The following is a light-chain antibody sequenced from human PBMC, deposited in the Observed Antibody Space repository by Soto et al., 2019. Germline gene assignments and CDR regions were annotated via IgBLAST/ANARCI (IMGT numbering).Light chain of an antibody. CDR3: QQYNNWPRT. CDR1: RSLSSD. CDR2: GAS. J-gene: IGKJ1*01. V-gene: IGKV3-15*01. Sequence: IVLMQSPDTLSLSPGERATLSCRASRSLSSDYLAWYQQKPGQAPRLLIYGASTRATGIPARFSGSGSGTEFTLTISSLQSEDFAVYYCQQYNNWPRTFGQGTKVDIK.